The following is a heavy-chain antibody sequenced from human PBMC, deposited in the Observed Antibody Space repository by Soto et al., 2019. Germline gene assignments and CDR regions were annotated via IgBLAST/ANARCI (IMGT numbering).Heavy chain of an antibody. CDR2: IYYSGST. CDR3: ARYAPITMLVVALYYFDY. V-gene: IGHV4-30-4*01. CDR1: GGSISSGDYY. J-gene: IGHJ4*02. D-gene: IGHD3-22*01. Sequence: SETLSLTCTVSGGSISSGDYYWSWIRQPPGKGLEWIGYIYYSGSTYYNPSLKSRVTISVDTSKNQFSLKLSSVTAADTAVYYCARYAPITMLVVALYYFDYWGQGTLVTVSS.